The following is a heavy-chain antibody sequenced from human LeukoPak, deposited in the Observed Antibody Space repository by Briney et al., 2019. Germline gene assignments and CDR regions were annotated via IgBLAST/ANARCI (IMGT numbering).Heavy chain of an antibody. J-gene: IGHJ4*02. Sequence: GRSLRLSCAASGFTFSSYAMHWVRQAPGKGLEWVAVISYDGSNKYYADSVKGRLTISRDNSKNTLYLQMNSPRAEDTAVYYCAREEYSSSWYSPVGYWGQGTLVTVSS. D-gene: IGHD6-13*01. CDR2: ISYDGSNK. V-gene: IGHV3-30-3*01. CDR3: AREEYSSSWYSPVGY. CDR1: GFTFSSYA.